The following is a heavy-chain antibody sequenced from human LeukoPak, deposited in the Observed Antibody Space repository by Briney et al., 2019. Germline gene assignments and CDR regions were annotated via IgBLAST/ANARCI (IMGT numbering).Heavy chain of an antibody. D-gene: IGHD2-8*01. CDR2: IYPGDSDT. J-gene: IGHJ4*02. CDR3: ARRLGYCTNGVCYSHYYFDY. Sequence: GESLKISCKGSGYSFTSCWIGWVRQMPGKGLEWMGIIYPGDSDTRYSPSFQGQVTISADKSISTAYLQWSSLKASDTAMYCCARRLGYCTNGVCYSHYYFDYWGQGTLVTVSS. V-gene: IGHV5-51*01. CDR1: GYSFTSCW.